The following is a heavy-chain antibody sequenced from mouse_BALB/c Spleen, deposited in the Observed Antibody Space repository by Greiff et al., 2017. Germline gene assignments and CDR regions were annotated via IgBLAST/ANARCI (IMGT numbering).Heavy chain of an antibody. V-gene: IGHV5-4*02. CDR1: GFTFSDYY. CDR2: ISDGGSYT. J-gene: IGHJ2*01. Sequence: EVKLVESGGGLVKPGGSLKLSCAASGFTFSDYYMYWVRQTPEKRLEWVATISDGGSYTYYPDSVKGRFTISRDNAKNNLYLQMSSLKSEDTAMYYCARDRMGGYHYFDYWGQGTTLTVSS. D-gene: IGHD2-2*01. CDR3: ARDRMGGYHYFDY.